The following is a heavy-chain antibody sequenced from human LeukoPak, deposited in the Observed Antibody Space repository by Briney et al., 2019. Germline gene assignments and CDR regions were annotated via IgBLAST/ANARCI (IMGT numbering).Heavy chain of an antibody. V-gene: IGHV4-34*01. CDR1: GGSFSGYY. CDR3: AKDGQLPTPGAFDI. CDR2: INHSGST. J-gene: IGHJ3*02. D-gene: IGHD2-2*01. Sequence: PSETLSLTCAVYGGSFSGYYWSWIRQPPGKGLEWIGEINHSGSTNYNPSLKSRVTISVDTSKNQFSLKLSSVTAADTAVYYCAKDGQLPTPGAFDIWGQGTMVTVSS.